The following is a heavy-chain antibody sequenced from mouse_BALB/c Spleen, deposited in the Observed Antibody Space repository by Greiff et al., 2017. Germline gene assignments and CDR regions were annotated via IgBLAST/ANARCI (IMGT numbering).Heavy chain of an antibody. Sequence: EVQLQESGPGLVKPSQSLSLTCTVTGYSITSDYAWNWIRQFPGNKLEWMGYISYSGSTSYNPSLKSRISITRDTSKNQFFLQLNSVTTEDTATYYCARSRGYDLYYYAMDYWGQGTSVTVSS. J-gene: IGHJ4*01. CDR3: ARSRGYDLYYYAMDY. CDR1: GYSITSDYA. D-gene: IGHD2-3*01. V-gene: IGHV3-2*02. CDR2: ISYSGST.